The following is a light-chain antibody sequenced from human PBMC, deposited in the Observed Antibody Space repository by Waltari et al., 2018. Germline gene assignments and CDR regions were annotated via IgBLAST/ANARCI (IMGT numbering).Light chain of an antibody. J-gene: IGLJ3*02. CDR1: TSNIGSNT. CDR3: AVWDDSLSGPG. Sequence: QSVLTQPPSASGTPGQRVTISCSGSTSNIGSNTVNWYQQLPGTAPKLLIYTNNPRPSGVPDRFSGSKSGTSASLAISGLQSEDEADYYCAVWDDSLSGPGFGGGTKVTVL. CDR2: TNN. V-gene: IGLV1-44*01.